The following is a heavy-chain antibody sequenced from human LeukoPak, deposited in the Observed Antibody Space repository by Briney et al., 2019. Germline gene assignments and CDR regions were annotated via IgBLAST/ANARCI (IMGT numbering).Heavy chain of an antibody. CDR2: IYYSGST. CDR3: ARGPPFDS. Sequence: PSETLSLTCNVSGGSMTSYYWSWIRQPPGKGLEWIGYIYYSGSTKYNPSLKSRVTISVDTPKNQFSLRLSSMTAADAAVYYCARGPPFDSWGQGTLVTVSS. V-gene: IGHV4-59*01. J-gene: IGHJ4*02. CDR1: GGSMTSYY.